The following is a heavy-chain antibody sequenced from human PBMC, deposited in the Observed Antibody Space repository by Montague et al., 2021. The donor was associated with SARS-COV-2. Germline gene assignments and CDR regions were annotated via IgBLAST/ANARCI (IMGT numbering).Heavy chain of an antibody. CDR3: AWSRENYNILSGYPYYFDY. CDR1: GGSISRYY. Sequence: SETLSLTCTVSGGSISRYYCCWIRQPPGKGLELIAFIYYSGSTNSNPSLKIRVTISVDTSKTQYSLKLSFVTAAATAGYYCAWSRENYNILSGYPYYFDYWGQGTLVTVSS. CDR2: IYYSGST. D-gene: IGHD3-9*01. J-gene: IGHJ4*02. V-gene: IGHV4-59*01.